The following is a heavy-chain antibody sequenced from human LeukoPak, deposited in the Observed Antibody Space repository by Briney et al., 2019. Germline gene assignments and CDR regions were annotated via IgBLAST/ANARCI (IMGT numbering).Heavy chain of an antibody. Sequence: SETLSLTCAVYGGSFSGYYWSWIRQPAGKGLEWIGRIYTSGSTNYNPSLKSRVTISVDTSKNQFSLKLSSVTAADTAVYYCARDAGIGLGAYFNYNWFDPWGQGTLVTVSS. D-gene: IGHD1-26*01. CDR2: IYTSGST. CDR3: ARDAGIGLGAYFNYNWFDP. J-gene: IGHJ5*02. V-gene: IGHV4-4*07. CDR1: GGSFSGYY.